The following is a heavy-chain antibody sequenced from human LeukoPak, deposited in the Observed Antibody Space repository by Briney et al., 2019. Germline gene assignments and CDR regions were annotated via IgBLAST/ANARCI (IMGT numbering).Heavy chain of an antibody. CDR2: IIPIFGTA. V-gene: IGHV1-69*13. CDR1: GGTFSSYA. D-gene: IGHD3-22*01. CDR3: AGEADYYDSSGYYYAFDY. Sequence: GASVKVSCKASGGTFSSYAISWVRQAPGQGLEWMGGIIPIFGTANYAQKFQGRVTITADESTSTAYMELSSLRSEDTAVYYCAGEADYYDSSGYYYAFDYWGQGTLVTVSS. J-gene: IGHJ4*02.